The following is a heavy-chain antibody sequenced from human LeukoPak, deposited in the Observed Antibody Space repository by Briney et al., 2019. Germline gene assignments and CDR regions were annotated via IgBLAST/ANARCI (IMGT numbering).Heavy chain of an antibody. CDR3: AREKIGEHTPYYYYMDV. D-gene: IGHD3-10*01. V-gene: IGHV1-2*02. CDR2: INPNSGGT. Sequence: VASVKVSCKASGYTFTGYYMHWVRHAPGQGLEWMGWINPNSGGTNYAQKFQGRVTMTRDTSISTAYMELSRLRSDDTAVYYCAREKIGEHTPYYYYMDVWGKGTTVTVSS. CDR1: GYTFTGYY. J-gene: IGHJ6*03.